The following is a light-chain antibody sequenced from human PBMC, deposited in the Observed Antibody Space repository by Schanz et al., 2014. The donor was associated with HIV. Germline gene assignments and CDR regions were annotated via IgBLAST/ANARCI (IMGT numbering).Light chain of an antibody. J-gene: IGLJ1*01. CDR1: SSNIGSNA. Sequence: QLVLTQPPSASGTPGQRVTLSCSVSSSNIGSNAVNWFQHLPGTAPKLLIYNSYHRPSGVPDRFFGSQSGTSASLAITGLQAEDEADYYCQSYDSTLTLYVFGTGTKLTVL. CDR3: QSYDSTLTLYV. CDR2: NSY. V-gene: IGLV1-44*01.